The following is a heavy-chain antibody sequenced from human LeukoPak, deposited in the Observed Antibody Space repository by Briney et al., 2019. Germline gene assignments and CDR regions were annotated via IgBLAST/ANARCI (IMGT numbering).Heavy chain of an antibody. Sequence: PGGSLRLSCAASGFTFSSYAMSWVRQGPGKGVEWVSAISGSGGTTYYASSVTCRFTISRDNSKNTLYLQMNSLRAEDTAVYYCARNVLRFLEWSSGEDYWGQGTLVTVSS. V-gene: IGHV3-23*01. CDR1: GFTFSSYA. D-gene: IGHD3-3*01. CDR3: ARNVLRFLEWSSGEDY. J-gene: IGHJ4*02. CDR2: ISGSGGTT.